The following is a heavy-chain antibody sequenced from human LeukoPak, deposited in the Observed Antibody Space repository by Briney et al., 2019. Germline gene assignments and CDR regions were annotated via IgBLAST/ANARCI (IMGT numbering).Heavy chain of an antibody. D-gene: IGHD1-26*01. J-gene: IGHJ4*02. Sequence: PSETLSLTCTVSGGSISRGGYYWGWIRQPPGKGLEWIGSIYYSGSTYYNPSLKSRVTISVDTSKNQFSLNLTSVTAADMAVFYCARHSSEQFFDYWGQGPLVIVSS. CDR3: ARHSSEQFFDY. CDR1: GGSISRGGYY. V-gene: IGHV4-39*01. CDR2: IYYSGST.